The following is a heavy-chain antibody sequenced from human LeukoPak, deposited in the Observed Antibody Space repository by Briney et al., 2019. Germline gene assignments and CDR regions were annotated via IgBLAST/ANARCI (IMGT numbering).Heavy chain of an antibody. CDR1: GGSISSYY. Sequence: SETLSLTCTVSGGSISSYYWSWIRQPPGKGLEWIGYIYYSGSTNYNPSLKSRVTISADTSKNQFSLKLSSVTAADTAMYYCARGVGWVGTYYYYGMDVWGQGTTVTVSS. J-gene: IGHJ6*02. CDR3: ARGVGWVGTYYYYGMDV. D-gene: IGHD1-1*01. V-gene: IGHV4-59*01. CDR2: IYYSGST.